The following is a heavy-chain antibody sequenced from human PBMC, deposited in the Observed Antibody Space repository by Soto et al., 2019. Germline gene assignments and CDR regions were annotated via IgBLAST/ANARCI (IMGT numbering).Heavy chain of an antibody. CDR2: IYYSGST. Sequence: LSLTCTVSGGSISSNYWSWIRQPPGKGLEWIGYIYYSGSTNYNPSLKSRVTISVDTSKNQFSLKLSSVTAADTAVYYCARESGYCTNGVCYQRFDPWGQGTLVTVSS. D-gene: IGHD2-8*01. CDR3: ARESGYCTNGVCYQRFDP. V-gene: IGHV4-59*01. J-gene: IGHJ5*02. CDR1: GGSISSNY.